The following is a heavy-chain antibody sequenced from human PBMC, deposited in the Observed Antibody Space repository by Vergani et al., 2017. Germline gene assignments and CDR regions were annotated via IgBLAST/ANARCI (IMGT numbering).Heavy chain of an antibody. Sequence: EVQLLESGGGLVQPGGSLRLSCAASGFTFSSYSMNWVRQAPGKGLEWVSSISSSSSYIYYADSVKGRFTISRDNAKNSLYLQMNSLRAEDTAVYYCASALGWFGDYWGQGTLVTVSS. V-gene: IGHV3-21*01. J-gene: IGHJ4*02. CDR2: ISSSSSYI. D-gene: IGHD3-10*01. CDR1: GFTFSSYS. CDR3: ASALGWFGDY.